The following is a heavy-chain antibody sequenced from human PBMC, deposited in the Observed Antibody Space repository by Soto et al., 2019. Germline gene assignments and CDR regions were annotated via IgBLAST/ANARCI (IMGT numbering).Heavy chain of an antibody. CDR3: ARGDSTDCSNGVCSFFYNHDMDV. CDR1: GYSFTDYH. J-gene: IGHJ6*02. V-gene: IGHV1-2*04. Sequence: ASVKVSCKASGYSFTDYHIHWVRQAPGQGLEWLGRINPKSGGTSTAQKFQGWVTMTTDTSLSTASMELTRLTSDDTAIYYCARGDSTDCSNGVCSFFYNHDMDVWGQGTTVTVSS. CDR2: INPKSGGT. D-gene: IGHD2-8*01.